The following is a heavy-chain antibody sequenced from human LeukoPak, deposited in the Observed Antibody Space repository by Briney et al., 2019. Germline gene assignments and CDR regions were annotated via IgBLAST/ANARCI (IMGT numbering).Heavy chain of an antibody. CDR2: IYYSGST. CDR1: GGSISSSSYY. V-gene: IGHV4-61*01. Sequence: PSETLSLTCTVSGGSISSSSYYWGWIRQPPGRGLEWIGCIYYSGSTNYNPSLESRVTISADTSKNQFSLKLTSVTAADSAVYYCARDRYGSSSGLDYWGLGTLVTVSS. D-gene: IGHD6-6*01. CDR3: ARDRYGSSSGLDY. J-gene: IGHJ4*02.